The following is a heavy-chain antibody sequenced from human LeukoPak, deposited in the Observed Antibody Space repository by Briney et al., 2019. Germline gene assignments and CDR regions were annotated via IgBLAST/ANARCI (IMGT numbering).Heavy chain of an antibody. D-gene: IGHD1-26*01. CDR3: ARGKWASPHYYYGMDV. Sequence: PSETLSLTCIVSGDSVSSGSSYWSWLRQPPGKGLEWIGYIYYRGTTNYNPSLMSRVTISVDTSKNQFSLKVRSVTAADTAVYYCARGKWASPHYYYGMDVWGQGTTVTVSS. CDR2: IYYRGTT. J-gene: IGHJ6*02. V-gene: IGHV4-61*01. CDR1: GDSVSSGSSY.